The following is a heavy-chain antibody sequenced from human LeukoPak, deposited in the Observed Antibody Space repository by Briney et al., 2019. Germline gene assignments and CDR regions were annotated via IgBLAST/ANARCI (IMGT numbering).Heavy chain of an antibody. J-gene: IGHJ1*01. Sequence: GRSLRLSCAASGFAFSDCAVHWVRQAPGKGLEWVALISYDGSNRYYADSAKGRFTISRDNSKNTMSLQMNSLRREDTAVYYCASRTNSGPPFWGQGTLVTVSS. D-gene: IGHD3-10*01. CDR1: GFAFSDCA. V-gene: IGHV3-30-3*01. CDR2: ISYDGSNR. CDR3: ASRTNSGPPF.